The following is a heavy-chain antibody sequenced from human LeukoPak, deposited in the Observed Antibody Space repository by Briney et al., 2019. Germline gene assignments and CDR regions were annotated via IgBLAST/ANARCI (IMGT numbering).Heavy chain of an antibody. J-gene: IGHJ5*02. CDR3: ARDLHVYCSSTSCRNWFDP. Sequence: PSETLSLTCTVSGGSISSYYWSWIRQPPGKGLEWIGYIYYSGSTYYNPSLKSRVTISVDTSKNQFSLKLSSVTAADTAVYYCARDLHVYCSSTSCRNWFDPWGQGTLVTVSS. V-gene: IGHV4-59*12. CDR2: IYYSGST. D-gene: IGHD2-2*01. CDR1: GGSISSYY.